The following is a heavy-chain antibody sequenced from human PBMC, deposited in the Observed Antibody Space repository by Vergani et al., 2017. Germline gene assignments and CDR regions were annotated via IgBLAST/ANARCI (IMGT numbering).Heavy chain of an antibody. J-gene: IGHJ3*02. D-gene: IGHD4-17*01. Sequence: QVQLQESGPGLVKPSQTLSLTCTVSGGSISSGGYYWSWIRQHPGKGLEWIGYSYYSGSTYYNPSLKSRVTIAVDTSKNQFSLKLSSVTAADTAVYYCAGEDYGDYGPDAFDIWGQGTIVTVSS. V-gene: IGHV4-31*03. CDR3: AGEDYGDYGPDAFDI. CDR2: SYYSGST. CDR1: GGSISSGGYY.